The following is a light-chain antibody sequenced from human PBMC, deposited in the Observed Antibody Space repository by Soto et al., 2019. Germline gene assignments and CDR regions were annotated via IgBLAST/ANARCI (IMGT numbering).Light chain of an antibody. V-gene: IGKV1-5*01. CDR2: DAS. CDR3: QQYNSYSWT. CDR1: QSITSW. Sequence: DIPMTQSPSTLSASVGDRVTITCRASQSITSWLAWYQQKPGQAPKLLIYDASSLESGVPSRFSGSGSGTEFTLTISSLQPDDFATYYCQQYNSYSWTFGQGTKVEMK. J-gene: IGKJ1*01.